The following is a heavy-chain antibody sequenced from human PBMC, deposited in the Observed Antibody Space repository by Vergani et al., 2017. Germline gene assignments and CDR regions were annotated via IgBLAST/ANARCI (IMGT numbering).Heavy chain of an antibody. CDR2: INPNSGGT. CDR3: ARDSLSYCSSTSCHLWTWGYYMDV. Sequence: QVQLVQSGAEVKKPGASVKVSCKASGYTFTGYYMHWVRQAPGQGLEWMGWINPNSGGTNYAQKFQGRVTKTRDTSISTAYMELSRLRSDDTAVYYCARDSLSYCSSTSCHLWTWGYYMDVWGKGTTVTVSS. D-gene: IGHD2-2*01. J-gene: IGHJ6*03. V-gene: IGHV1-2*02. CDR1: GYTFTGYY.